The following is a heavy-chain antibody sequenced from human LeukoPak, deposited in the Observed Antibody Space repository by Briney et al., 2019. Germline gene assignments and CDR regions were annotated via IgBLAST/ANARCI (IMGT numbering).Heavy chain of an antibody. V-gene: IGHV3-48*02. CDR3: ARGGSSCFDY. CDR2: ISSSSTI. Sequence: GGSLRLSCAASGFTFSSYSMNWVRQAPWKGLEWVSYISSSSTIYYADSVKGRFTISRDNAKNSLYLQMNSLRDEDTAVYYCARGGSSCFDYWGQGTLVTVSS. D-gene: IGHD6-13*01. J-gene: IGHJ4*02. CDR1: GFTFSSYS.